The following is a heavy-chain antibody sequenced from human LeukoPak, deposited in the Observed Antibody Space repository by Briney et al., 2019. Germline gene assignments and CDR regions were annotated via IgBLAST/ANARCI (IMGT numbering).Heavy chain of an antibody. J-gene: IGHJ4*02. CDR2: INHGGST. V-gene: IGHV4-34*01. CDR1: GGSFSGYY. Sequence: SETLSLTCAVYGGSFSGYYWSWIRQPPGKGLEWIGEINHGGSTNYNPSLKSRVTISVDTSKNQFSLKLSSVTAADTAVYYCARSGYGFDYWGQGTLVTVSS. D-gene: IGHD5-18*01. CDR3: ARSGYGFDY.